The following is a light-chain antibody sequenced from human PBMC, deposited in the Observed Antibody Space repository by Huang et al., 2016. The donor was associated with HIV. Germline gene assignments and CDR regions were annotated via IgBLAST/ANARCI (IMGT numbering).Light chain of an antibody. CDR1: QSLLHTDGKRY. CDR2: EVS. V-gene: IGKV2D-29*02. Sequence: DVVMTQTPLSLSVTPGQPASISCKSSQSLLHTDGKRYLYWYLQKPGQSPQRMIHEVSTRVSGVPDRFSGSGSGTDFTLKISRVEAEDVGVYYCMQSIQLPLTFGQGTKVEIK. J-gene: IGKJ1*01. CDR3: MQSIQLPLT.